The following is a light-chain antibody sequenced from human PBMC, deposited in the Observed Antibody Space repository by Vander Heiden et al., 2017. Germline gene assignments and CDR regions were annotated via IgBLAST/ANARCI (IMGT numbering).Light chain of an antibody. V-gene: IGLV1-47*01. Sequence: QSVPTLPPSASGTPGQRVTISCSGTRSNIGGKFVYWYQHLPDTAPEVLVFKDHQRPSGVPDRFSGSKSGNSASLAIGRLRSGDEADYYCAAWDESLSDVVFGGGTKLTVL. J-gene: IGLJ2*01. CDR1: RSNIGGKF. CDR2: KDH. CDR3: AAWDESLSDVV.